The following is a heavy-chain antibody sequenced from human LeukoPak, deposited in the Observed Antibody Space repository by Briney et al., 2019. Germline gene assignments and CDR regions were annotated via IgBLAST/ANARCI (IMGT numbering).Heavy chain of an antibody. CDR3: ARDNDYGDYYYGMDV. Sequence: GGSLRLSCAASGFTVSSNYMSWVRQAPGKGLEWVSVIYSGGSTYYADSVKGQFTISRDNSKNTLYLQMNSLRAEDTAVYYCARDNDYGDYYYGMDVWGQGTTVTVSS. CDR2: IYSGGST. D-gene: IGHD4-17*01. J-gene: IGHJ6*02. CDR1: GFTVSSNY. V-gene: IGHV3-66*02.